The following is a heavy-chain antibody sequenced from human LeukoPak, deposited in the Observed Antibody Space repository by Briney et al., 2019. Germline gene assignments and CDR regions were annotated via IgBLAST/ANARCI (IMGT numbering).Heavy chain of an antibody. D-gene: IGHD3-3*01. CDR3: AKGWSGYFRSPFDL. J-gene: IGHJ3*01. V-gene: IGHV3-23*01. Sequence: GGSLRLSCAASGFTFRNFAMNWVRQAPGKGLEWVSVVSGDAGTIHYADSVKGRFTISRGNSKSTLYLQMKSLRAEDTAIYYCAKGWSGYFRSPFDLWGQGTMVTVSS. CDR1: GFTFRNFA. CDR2: VSGDAGTI.